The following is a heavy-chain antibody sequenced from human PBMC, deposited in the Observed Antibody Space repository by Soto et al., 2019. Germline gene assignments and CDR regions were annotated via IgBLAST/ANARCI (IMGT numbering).Heavy chain of an antibody. V-gene: IGHV1-69*13. CDR2: IIPIFGTA. Sequence: ALVKVSCKASGGTFSSYAISWVRQAPGQGLEWMGGIIPIFGTANYAQKFQGRVTITADESTSTAYMELSSLRSEDTAVYYCASGLWFGNMGYWGQGTLVTVSS. CDR1: GGTFSSYA. CDR3: ASGLWFGNMGY. J-gene: IGHJ4*02. D-gene: IGHD3-10*01.